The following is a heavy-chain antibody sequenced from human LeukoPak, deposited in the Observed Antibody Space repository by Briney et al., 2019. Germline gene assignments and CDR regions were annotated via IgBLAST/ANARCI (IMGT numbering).Heavy chain of an antibody. CDR1: GFTFSSYW. CDR2: IKQDGSEK. CDR3: ARGRRYYYGSGPLDY. Sequence: PGGSLRLSCAASGFTFSSYWMSWVRQALGKGLEWVANIKQDGSEKYYVDSVKGRFTISRDNAKNSLYLQMNSLRAEDTAVYYCARGRRYYYGSGPLDYWGQGTLVTVSS. D-gene: IGHD3-10*01. V-gene: IGHV3-7*01. J-gene: IGHJ4*02.